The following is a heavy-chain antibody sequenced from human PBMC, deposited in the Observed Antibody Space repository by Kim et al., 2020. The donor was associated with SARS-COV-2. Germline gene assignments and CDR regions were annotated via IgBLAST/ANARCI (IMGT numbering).Heavy chain of an antibody. D-gene: IGHD3-10*01. J-gene: IGHJ1*01. CDR1: GFSFSAYA. Sequence: GGSLRLSCATSGFSFSAYAMNWARQAPGKGLEWVSTISGTGSRTFYADSVRGRFTISRDNSKNTVQLQMNSLGADDTAVYYCTKDEGRIQFKVWGQGTLVTVSS. V-gene: IGHV3-23*01. CDR3: TKDEGRIQFKV. CDR2: ISGTGSRT.